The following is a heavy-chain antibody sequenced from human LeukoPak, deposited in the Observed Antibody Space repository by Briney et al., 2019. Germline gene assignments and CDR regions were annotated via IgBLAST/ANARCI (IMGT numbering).Heavy chain of an antibody. CDR3: ARGEGSYSDY. CDR1: VFTFSSYS. D-gene: IGHD1-26*01. J-gene: IGHJ4*02. Sequence: GGSLRLSCAASVFTFSSYSINWVRHAPWKGLVWVSRIRSDGGYTSYADSVKGRLTISRDNAKNTLYLQMNNLRAGDTAVYYCARGEGSYSDYWGQGTLVTVST. V-gene: IGHV3-74*01. CDR2: IRSDGGYT.